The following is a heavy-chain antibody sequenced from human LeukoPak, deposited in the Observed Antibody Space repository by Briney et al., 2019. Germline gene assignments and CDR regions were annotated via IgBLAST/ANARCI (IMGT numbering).Heavy chain of an antibody. CDR1: GGTFSSYA. J-gene: IGHJ5*02. V-gene: IGHV1-69*05. CDR2: IIPIFGTA. D-gene: IGHD1-14*01. CDR3: ARSARSWFDP. Sequence: SVKVSCKASGGTFSSYAISWVRQAPGQGLEWMGGIIPIFGTANYAQKFQGRVTITTDESTSTAYMELSSLRSEDTAGSYCARSARSWFDPWGQGTLVTVSS.